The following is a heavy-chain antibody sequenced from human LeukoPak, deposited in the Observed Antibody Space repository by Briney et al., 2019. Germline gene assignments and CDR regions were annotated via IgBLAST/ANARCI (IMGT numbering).Heavy chain of an antibody. V-gene: IGHV4-39*07. CDR1: GGSISSSSYY. Sequence: SETLSLTCTVSGGSISSSSYYWGWIRQPPGKGLEWIGSIYYSGSTYYNPSLKSRVTISVDTSKNQFSLKLSSVTAADTAVYYCARLNSFSIAARPHSDYWGQGTLVTVSS. CDR3: ARLNSFSIAARPHSDY. D-gene: IGHD6-6*01. J-gene: IGHJ4*02. CDR2: IYYSGST.